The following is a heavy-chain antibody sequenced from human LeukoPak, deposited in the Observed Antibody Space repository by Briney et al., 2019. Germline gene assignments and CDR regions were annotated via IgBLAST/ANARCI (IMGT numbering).Heavy chain of an antibody. CDR3: ARGQRGYYYDSSGYPVPLYYFDY. Sequence: LSETLSLTCAVYGGSFSGYYWSWIRQPPGKGLEWIGEINHSGSTNYNPSLKSRVTISVDTSKNQFSLKLSSVTAADTAVYYCARGQRGYYYDSSGYPVPLYYFDYWGQGTLVTVSS. CDR1: GGSFSGYY. D-gene: IGHD3-22*01. V-gene: IGHV4-34*01. CDR2: INHSGST. J-gene: IGHJ4*02.